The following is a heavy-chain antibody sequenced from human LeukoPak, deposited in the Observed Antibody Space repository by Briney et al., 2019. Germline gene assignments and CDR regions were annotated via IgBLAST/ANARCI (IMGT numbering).Heavy chain of an antibody. CDR1: GFTFSSYG. CDR3: ARDGDGSGSLDY. V-gene: IGHV3-33*01. CDR2: IWYDGSNK. Sequence: PGRSLRLSCAASGFTFSSYGMHWVRQAPGKGLEWVAVIWYDGSNKYYADSVKGRFTISRDNSKNTLYLQMNSLRAEDTAVYYCARDGDGSGSLDYWGQGTLVTVSS. J-gene: IGHJ4*02. D-gene: IGHD3-10*01.